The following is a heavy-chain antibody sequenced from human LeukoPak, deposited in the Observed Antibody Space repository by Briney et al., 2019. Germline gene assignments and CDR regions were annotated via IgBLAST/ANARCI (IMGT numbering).Heavy chain of an antibody. Sequence: SETLSLTCTVSGASISSSTCYWVWIRQPPGKGLEWIGSIYYSGTTYYNPSLKSRVTISVDTSNNQFSLKLTSVTAADTAVYYCARHGNYGSGSNYQPSFDFWGQGTLVTV. J-gene: IGHJ4*02. D-gene: IGHD3-10*01. CDR1: GASISSSTCY. CDR3: ARHGNYGSGSNYQPSFDF. V-gene: IGHV4-39*07. CDR2: IYYSGTT.